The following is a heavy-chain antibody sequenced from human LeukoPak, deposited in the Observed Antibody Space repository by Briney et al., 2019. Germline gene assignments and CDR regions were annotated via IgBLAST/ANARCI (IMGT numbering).Heavy chain of an antibody. Sequence: GSLRLSCAASGFDFNNYVIHWVRQAPGKGLEWVGFIRSKVYGGTTEYAASVKGRFTISRDDSKSIAYLQMNSLKTEDTAVYYCTGSFGQLSFFDYWGQGTLVTVSS. J-gene: IGHJ4*02. CDR3: TGSFGQLSFFDY. V-gene: IGHV3-49*04. CDR2: IRSKVYGGTT. CDR1: GFDFNNYV. D-gene: IGHD3-10*01.